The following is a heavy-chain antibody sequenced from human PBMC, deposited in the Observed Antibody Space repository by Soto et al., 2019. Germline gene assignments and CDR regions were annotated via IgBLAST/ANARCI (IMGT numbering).Heavy chain of an antibody. Sequence: QVQLVESGGGVVQPGRSLRLSCAASGFTFSSYGMHWVRQAPGKGLEWVAVMSWDGSDEFYEETVKGRFTVSRDNSRNTLYLQMNSLMPEDTAVYYCAKEGFSGGICYGCDYWGQGNLVTVSS. CDR3: AKEGFSGGICYGCDY. CDR1: GFTFSSYG. CDR2: MSWDGSDE. J-gene: IGHJ4*02. V-gene: IGHV3-30*18. D-gene: IGHD2-15*01.